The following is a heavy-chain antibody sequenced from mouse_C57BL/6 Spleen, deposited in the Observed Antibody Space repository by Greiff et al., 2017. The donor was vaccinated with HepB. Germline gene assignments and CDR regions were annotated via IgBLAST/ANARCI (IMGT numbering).Heavy chain of an antibody. V-gene: IGHV7-3*01. Sequence: EVHLVESGGGLVQPGGSLSLSCAASGFTFTDYYMSWVRQPPGKALEWLGFIRNKANGYTTEYSASVKGRFTISRDNSQSILYLQMNALRAEDSDTYYCATSYYYGSLAWFAYWGQGTLVTVSA. J-gene: IGHJ3*01. CDR2: IRNKANGYTT. CDR3: ATSYYYGSLAWFAY. D-gene: IGHD1-1*01. CDR1: GFTFTDYY.